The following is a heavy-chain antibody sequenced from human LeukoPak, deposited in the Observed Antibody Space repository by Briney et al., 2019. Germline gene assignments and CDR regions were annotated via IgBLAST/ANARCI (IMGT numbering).Heavy chain of an antibody. V-gene: IGHV4-61*02. J-gene: IGHJ6*03. CDR1: GYSISSGSYY. D-gene: IGHD3-10*01. CDR2: IFTSGST. CDR3: AREGKITMVRGVIRYYYMDV. Sequence: KPSETLSLTCTVSGYSISSGSYYWSWIRQPAGKGLEWIGRIFTSGSTKYNPSLKSRVTISVDTSKNQFSLKLSSVAAADTAVYYCAREGKITMVRGVIRYYYMDVWGKGTTVTISS.